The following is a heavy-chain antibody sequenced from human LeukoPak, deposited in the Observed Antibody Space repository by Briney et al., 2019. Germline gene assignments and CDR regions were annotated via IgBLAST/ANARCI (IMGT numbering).Heavy chain of an antibody. CDR1: GFTFDDYA. Sequence: GGSLRLSCAASGFTFDDYAMYWVRQAPGKGLEWVSFISTSSSYIHNADSVKGRFTISRDNAENSLYLQMNSLRAEDTAVYYCARAAIAAARIYYYMDVWGKGTTVTVSS. J-gene: IGHJ6*03. V-gene: IGHV3-21*01. D-gene: IGHD6-13*01. CDR2: ISTSSSYI. CDR3: ARAAIAAARIYYYMDV.